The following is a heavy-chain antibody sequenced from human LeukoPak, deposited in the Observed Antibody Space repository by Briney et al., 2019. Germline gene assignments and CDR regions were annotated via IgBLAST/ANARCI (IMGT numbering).Heavy chain of an antibody. CDR3: ARVHSYHNAFDI. CDR1: GGTFSSYA. J-gene: IGHJ3*02. Sequence: ASVKVSCKASGGTFSSYAISWVRQAPGQGLEWMGGIIPIFGTANYAQRFQGRVTITADKSTSTAYMELSSLRSEDTAVYYCARVHSYHNAFDIWGQGTMVTVSS. D-gene: IGHD2-2*01. V-gene: IGHV1-69*06. CDR2: IIPIFGTA.